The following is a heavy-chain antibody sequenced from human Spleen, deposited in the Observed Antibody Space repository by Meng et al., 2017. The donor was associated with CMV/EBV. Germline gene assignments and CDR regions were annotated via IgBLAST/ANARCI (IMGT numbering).Heavy chain of an antibody. CDR1: RFTFRGYV. Sequence: GESLKISCVVSRFTFRGYVMHWVRQAPGKGLEWVALIWYDGTNKYYADSVKGRFTISRDNAKNTLYLQMNSLRAVDTAVHYCARGKPYYDFWSGETFDIWGQGTMVTVSS. J-gene: IGHJ3*02. V-gene: IGHV3-33*01. CDR2: IWYDGTNK. D-gene: IGHD3-3*01. CDR3: ARGKPYYDFWSGETFDI.